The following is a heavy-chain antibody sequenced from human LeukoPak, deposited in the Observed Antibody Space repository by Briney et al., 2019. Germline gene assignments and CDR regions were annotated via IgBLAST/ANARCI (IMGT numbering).Heavy chain of an antibody. CDR2: ISGSGGSI. D-gene: IGHD6-13*01. CDR3: ARVGSSISRHWFDP. J-gene: IGHJ5*02. Sequence: GGSLRLSCTASGYTFSSYAMTWVRQAPGKGLEWVSGISGSGGSIDYADSVKGRFTIDRDNSKNTLHLQMNSLRAEDTAVYYCARVGSSISRHWFDPWGQGTLVTVSS. V-gene: IGHV3-23*01. CDR1: GYTFSSYA.